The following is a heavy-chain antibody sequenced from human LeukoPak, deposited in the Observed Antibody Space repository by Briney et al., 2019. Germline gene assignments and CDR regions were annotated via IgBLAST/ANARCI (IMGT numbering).Heavy chain of an antibody. D-gene: IGHD1-20*01. J-gene: IGHJ4*02. V-gene: IGHV1-69*04. Sequence: SVKVSCKASGGTFSSCAISWVRQAPGQGLEWMGRIIPIFGIANYAQRFQGRVTITADKSTSTAYMELSSLRSEDTAVYYCAREGGITGTDLGYWGQGTLVTVSS. CDR2: IIPIFGIA. CDR1: GGTFSSCA. CDR3: AREGGITGTDLGY.